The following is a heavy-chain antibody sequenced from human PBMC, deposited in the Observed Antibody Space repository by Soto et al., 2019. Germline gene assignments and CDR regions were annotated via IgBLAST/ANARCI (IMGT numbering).Heavy chain of an antibody. CDR2: IYYSGST. J-gene: IGHJ4*02. D-gene: IGHD6-19*01. CDR3: ARDEEVAGFDY. Sequence: PSETLSLTCTVSGGSISSGGYYWSWIRQHPGKGLEWIGYIYYSGSTYYNPSLKSRVTISVDTSKNQFSLKLSSVTTADTAVYYCARDEEVAGFDYWGQGTLVTVAS. V-gene: IGHV4-31*03. CDR1: GGSISSGGYY.